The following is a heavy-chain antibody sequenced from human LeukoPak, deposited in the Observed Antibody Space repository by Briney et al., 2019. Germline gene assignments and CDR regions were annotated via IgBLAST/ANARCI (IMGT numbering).Heavy chain of an antibody. CDR2: IYYTGST. Sequence: PSETLSLTCTVSGGSISSYYWNWIRQPPGKGLEWIGYIYYTGSTDYNPSLKSRVTISLDTSKNQFSLKLSSVTAADTAVYYCAREYYGSGSYYNGAFDIWGQGTMVTVSS. J-gene: IGHJ3*02. CDR3: AREYYGSGSYYNGAFDI. V-gene: IGHV4-59*12. CDR1: GGSISSYY. D-gene: IGHD3-10*01.